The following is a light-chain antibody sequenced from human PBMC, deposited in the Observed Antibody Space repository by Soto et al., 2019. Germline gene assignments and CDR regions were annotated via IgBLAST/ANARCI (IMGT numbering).Light chain of an antibody. Sequence: QSALTQPASVSGSPGQSITISCTGTSSDIGGYNYVSWYQQHPGKAPKLIIYDVSNRPSGVSNRFSGSKSGNAASLTISGLQAEDEADYYCSSYTSSSTAVFGGGTKPPS. J-gene: IGLJ2*01. V-gene: IGLV2-14*01. CDR1: SSDIGGYNY. CDR2: DVS. CDR3: SSYTSSSTAV.